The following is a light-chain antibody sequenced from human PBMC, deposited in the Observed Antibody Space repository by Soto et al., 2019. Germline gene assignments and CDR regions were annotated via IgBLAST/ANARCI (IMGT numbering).Light chain of an antibody. Sequence: EIVLTQSPGTLSLSPGERATLSCRASQSVSSSYLAWYQHKPGQAPRLLIYGASSRATGIPDRFSGSGSGTDFTLTINRLEPEDFAVYYCQQYAGPRTFGQGTKVEIK. CDR3: QQYAGPRT. V-gene: IGKV3-20*01. J-gene: IGKJ1*01. CDR1: QSVSSSY. CDR2: GAS.